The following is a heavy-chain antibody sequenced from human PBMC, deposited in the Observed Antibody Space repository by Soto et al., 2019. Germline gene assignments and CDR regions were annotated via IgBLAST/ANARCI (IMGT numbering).Heavy chain of an antibody. CDR2: ILLVFRIV. J-gene: IGHJ6*02. V-gene: IGHV1-69*01. CDR1: GGTFNTYP. Sequence: QVQLEQSGAEVKKPGSSVKVSCQTSGGTFNTYPISWMRQAPGQGLEWLGGILLVFRIVIYAQQFQDRLNITADESRSSLYLGLSSLTSEDTAVYSCASRHLRGRHFEFRRTPTASLNHYGLGVWGQGTTVIVSS. CDR3: ASRHLRGRHFEFRRTPTASLNHYGLGV. D-gene: IGHD2-15*01.